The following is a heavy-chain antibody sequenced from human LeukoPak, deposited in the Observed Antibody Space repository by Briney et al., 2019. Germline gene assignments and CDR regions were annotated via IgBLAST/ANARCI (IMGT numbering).Heavy chain of an antibody. D-gene: IGHD2-2*01. J-gene: IGHJ4*02. CDR2: IYYSGST. Sequence: SETLSLTCTVSGGSISSYYWSWLRQPPGKGLEWIGYIYYSGSTNYNPSLKSRVTISVDTSKNQFSLKLSSVTAADTAVYYCARLDCSSTSCYYPDYWGQGTLVTVSS. V-gene: IGHV4-59*01. CDR3: ARLDCSSTSCYYPDY. CDR1: GGSISSYY.